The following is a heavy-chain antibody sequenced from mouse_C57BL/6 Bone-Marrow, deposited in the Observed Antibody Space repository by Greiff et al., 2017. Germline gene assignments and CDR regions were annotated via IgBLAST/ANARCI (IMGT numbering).Heavy chain of an antibody. J-gene: IGHJ1*03. CDR3: ARRGGTRWYFDV. CDR2: IYPGSGST. D-gene: IGHD4-1*01. Sequence: QVQLQQSGAELVKPGASVKMSCKASGYTFTSYWITWVKQRPGQGLEWIGDIYPGSGSTNYNEKFKSKATLSVDTSSSTAYMQLRSLTSEDSAIYYCARRGGTRWYFDVWGTGTTVTVSS. CDR1: GYTFTSYW. V-gene: IGHV1-55*01.